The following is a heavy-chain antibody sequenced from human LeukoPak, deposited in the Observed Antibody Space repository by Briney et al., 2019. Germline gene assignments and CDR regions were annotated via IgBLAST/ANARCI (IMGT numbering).Heavy chain of an antibody. CDR3: ARDGTPRNYYYYGMDV. Sequence: GGSLRLSCAASGFTFSSYTMSWVRQAPGKGLEWVSTITTSDGNTYYADSVKGRFTISRDNSKNTLYLQMNSLRPEDTAVYYCARDGTPRNYYYYGMDVWGQGTTVTVSS. J-gene: IGHJ6*02. D-gene: IGHD1-26*01. V-gene: IGHV3-23*01. CDR1: GFTFSSYT. CDR2: ITTSDGNT.